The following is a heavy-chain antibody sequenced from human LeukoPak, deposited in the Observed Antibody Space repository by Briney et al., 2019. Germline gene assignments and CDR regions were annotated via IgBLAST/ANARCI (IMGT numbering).Heavy chain of an antibody. Sequence: SETLSLTCTVSGGSISSYYWSWIRQPPGKGLEWIGYIYYSGSTNYNPSLKSRVTISVDTSKNQFSLKLSSVTAADTAVYYCARDLGSGGSRGQGTLVTVSS. CDR3: ARDLGSGGS. J-gene: IGHJ4*02. D-gene: IGHD2-15*01. V-gene: IGHV4-59*01. CDR2: IYYSGST. CDR1: GGSISSYY.